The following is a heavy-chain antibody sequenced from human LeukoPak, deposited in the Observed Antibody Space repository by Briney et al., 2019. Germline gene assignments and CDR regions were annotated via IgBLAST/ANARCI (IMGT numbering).Heavy chain of an antibody. CDR2: INHSGST. J-gene: IGHJ4*02. CDR3: ARESRDIAAAGYFDY. Sequence: SETLSLTCAVYGGSFSGYYWSWIRQPPGKGLEWIGEINHSGSTNYNPSLKSRVTISVDTSKNQFSLKLSSVTAADTAVYYCARESRDIAAAGYFDYWGQGTLVTVSS. CDR1: GGSFSGYY. V-gene: IGHV4-34*01. D-gene: IGHD6-13*01.